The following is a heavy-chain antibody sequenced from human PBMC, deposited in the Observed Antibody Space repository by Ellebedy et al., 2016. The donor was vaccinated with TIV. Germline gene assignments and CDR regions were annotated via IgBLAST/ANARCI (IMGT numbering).Heavy chain of an antibody. CDR3: ARGERGLVYFVY. CDR1: GGSFSGYY. J-gene: IGHJ4*02. Sequence: SETLSLTCAVYGGSFSGYYWSWIRQPPGKGLEWIGEINHSGSTNYNPSLKSRVTVSVDTSKNQFSLQLNSVTPEDTAVYYCARGERGLVYFVYWGQGTLVTVSS. CDR2: INHSGST. V-gene: IGHV4-34*01. D-gene: IGHD6-19*01.